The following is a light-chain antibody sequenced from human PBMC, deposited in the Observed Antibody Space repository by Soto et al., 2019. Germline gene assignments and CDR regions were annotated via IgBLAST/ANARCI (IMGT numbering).Light chain of an antibody. Sequence: EIVLTQSPATLSLSLGERATLSCRASQSIGSYLAWYQHKLGQPPRLLIYDASNRATGIPVRFSGSGSGTDFTLTISSLEPEDFAVYYCQQRSTWPPFSFGPGTKV. V-gene: IGKV3-11*01. J-gene: IGKJ3*01. CDR3: QQRSTWPPFS. CDR1: QSIGSY. CDR2: DAS.